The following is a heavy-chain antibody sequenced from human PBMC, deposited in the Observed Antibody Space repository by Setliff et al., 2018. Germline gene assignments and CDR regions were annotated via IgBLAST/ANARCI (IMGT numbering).Heavy chain of an antibody. V-gene: IGHV3-21*03. CDR3: AHRPGGV. Sequence: GGSLRLSCAASGFTFSTYSLIWVRQAPGTGLEWVSSISPSSSHIYYADSAEGRFTISRDNAKNSLYLQLTNMDPVDTATYYCAHRPGGVWGKGTAVTVSS. CDR2: ISPSSSHI. J-gene: IGHJ6*04. CDR1: GFTFSTYS.